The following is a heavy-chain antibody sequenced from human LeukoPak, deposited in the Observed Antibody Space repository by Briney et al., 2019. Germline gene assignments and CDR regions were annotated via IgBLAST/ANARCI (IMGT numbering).Heavy chain of an antibody. CDR3: VADVIYESD. CDR1: GFTFSNSA. D-gene: IGHD2/OR15-2a*01. Sequence: SVKVSCKXSGFTFSNSAMQWVRQTRGQRLEWIGWIVVGSGNTNYAQKFQERVTITRDMSTSTVYMELSSLRSEDTVVYYCVADVIYESDWGQGTLVTVSS. J-gene: IGHJ4*02. V-gene: IGHV1-58*02. CDR2: IVVGSGNT.